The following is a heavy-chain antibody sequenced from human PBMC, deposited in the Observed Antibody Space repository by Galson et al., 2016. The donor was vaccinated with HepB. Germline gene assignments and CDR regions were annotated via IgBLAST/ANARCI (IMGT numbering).Heavy chain of an antibody. CDR2: ST. V-gene: IGHV1-46*01. D-gene: IGHD5-24*01. J-gene: IGHJ4*02. Sequence: STSYAQKFQGRVTMTRDTSTSTVYMEVSSLRSEDTAVYYCARDPGDGYNLPYDYWGQGTLVTVSS. CDR3: ARDPGDGYNLPYDY.